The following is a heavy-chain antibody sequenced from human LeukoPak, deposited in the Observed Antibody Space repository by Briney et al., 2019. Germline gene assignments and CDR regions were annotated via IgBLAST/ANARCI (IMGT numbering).Heavy chain of an antibody. CDR1: GFTFSSFA. D-gene: IGHD3-10*01. CDR3: AKDLLRKEYYFDY. V-gene: IGHV3-23*01. J-gene: IGHJ4*02. CDR2: ISGSGDTT. Sequence: GGSLRLSCAASGFTFSSFAMNWVRQAPGKGLEWVSIISGSGDTTHYTDSVKGRFTVSRDNSKNTLYLQMNSLRAEDTAVYYCAKDLLRKEYYFDYWGQGTLVTVSS.